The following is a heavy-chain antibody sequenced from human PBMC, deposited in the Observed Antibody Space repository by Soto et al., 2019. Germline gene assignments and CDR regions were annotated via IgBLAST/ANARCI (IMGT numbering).Heavy chain of an antibody. CDR3: AKEQDGDYVPYYYGMDV. CDR1: GGSFSGYY. Sequence: PSETLFLTCAVYGGSFSGYYWSWIRQPPGKGLEWIGEINHSGSTNYNPSLKSRVTISVDTSKNQFSLKLSSVTAADTAVYYCAKEQDGDYVPYYYGMDVWGQGTTVTVSS. V-gene: IGHV4-34*01. D-gene: IGHD4-17*01. J-gene: IGHJ6*02. CDR2: INHSGST.